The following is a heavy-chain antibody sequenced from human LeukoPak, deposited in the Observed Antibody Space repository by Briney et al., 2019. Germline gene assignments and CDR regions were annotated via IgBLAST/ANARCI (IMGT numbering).Heavy chain of an antibody. Sequence: GASVKVSCKASGYTFTGYYMHWVRQATGQGLEWMGWMNPNSGNTGYAQKFQGRVTMTRDTSTSTFYMELSSLRSEDTAVYYCARARGPAVVWYFDYWGQGTLVTVSS. CDR2: MNPNSGNT. J-gene: IGHJ4*02. CDR3: ARARGPAVVWYFDY. D-gene: IGHD3-16*01. CDR1: GYTFTGYY. V-gene: IGHV1-8*02.